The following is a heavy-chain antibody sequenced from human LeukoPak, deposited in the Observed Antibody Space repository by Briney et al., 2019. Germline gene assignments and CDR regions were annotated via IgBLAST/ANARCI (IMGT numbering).Heavy chain of an antibody. J-gene: IGHJ5*02. CDR1: GYTFTSYA. V-gene: IGHV1-3*01. D-gene: IGHD1-26*01. CDR3: ARDRFGSGSYYERYNWFDP. CDR2: INAGNGNT. Sequence: GASVKVSCKASGYTFTSYAMHWVRQAPGQRLEWMGWINAGNGNTKYSQKFQGRVTITRDTSASTAYMELSSLRSEDTAVYYCARDRFGSGSYYERYNWFDPWGQGTLSPSPQ.